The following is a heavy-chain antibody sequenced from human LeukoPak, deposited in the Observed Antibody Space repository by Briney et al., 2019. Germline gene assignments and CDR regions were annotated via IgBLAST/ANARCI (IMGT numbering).Heavy chain of an antibody. CDR2: IYNTGST. CDR3: ARGGDYDFWSGYSNYYYMDV. D-gene: IGHD3-3*01. CDR1: GASIASYY. V-gene: IGHV4-59*01. Sequence: SETLSLTCTASGASIASYYWIWIRQPPGKGLEWIGYIYNTGSTSYNPSLKSRVTISEDTSKNQFSLKLSSVTAADTAVYYCARGGDYDFWSGYSNYYYMDVWGKGTTVTVSS. J-gene: IGHJ6*03.